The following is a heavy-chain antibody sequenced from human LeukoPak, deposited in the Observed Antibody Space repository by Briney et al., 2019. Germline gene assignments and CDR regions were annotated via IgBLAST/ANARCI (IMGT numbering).Heavy chain of an antibody. CDR3: AKTSEIQLWPSYVDY. J-gene: IGHJ4*02. CDR2: INPNSGGK. V-gene: IGHV1-2*02. D-gene: IGHD5-18*01. CDR1: GYTFTDYF. Sequence: ASVTVSFKCSGYTFTDYFMHWVRQAPGQGLAWMGWINPNSGGKNYAQKLHGRVTMTRHTSIRAGDMDLSRLRSDYTAVYYGAKTSEIQLWPSYVDYWGQGTLVTVSS.